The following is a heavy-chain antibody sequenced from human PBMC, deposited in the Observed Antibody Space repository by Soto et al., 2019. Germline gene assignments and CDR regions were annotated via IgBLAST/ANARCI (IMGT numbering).Heavy chain of an antibody. J-gene: IGHJ3*02. D-gene: IGHD2-2*01. V-gene: IGHV3-13*01. CDR2: IGTAGDT. CDR3: ARGTPAMHAFDI. Sequence: PGGSLRLSCAASGFTFSSYDMHWVRQATGKGLEWVSAIGTAGDTYYPGSVKGRFTISRENAKNSLYLQMNSLRAGDTAVYYCARGTPAMHAFDIWGQGTMVNGSS. CDR1: GFTFSSYD.